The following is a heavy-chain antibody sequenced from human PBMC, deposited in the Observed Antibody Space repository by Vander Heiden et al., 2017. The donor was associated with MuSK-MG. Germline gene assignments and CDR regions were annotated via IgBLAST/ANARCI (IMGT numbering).Heavy chain of an antibody. D-gene: IGHD3-3*01. CDR2: IKSKTDGGTT. J-gene: IGHJ4*02. CDR3: TTFTMFGVVIINY. Sequence: EVQLVESGGGLVKPGGSLRLSCAASGFTFRNAWMSWVRQAPGKGLEWVGRIKSKTDGGTTDYAAPVKGRFTISRDDSKNTLYLQMNSLKTEDTAVYYCTTFTMFGVVIINYWGQGTLVTVS. CDR1: GFTFRNAW. V-gene: IGHV3-15*01.